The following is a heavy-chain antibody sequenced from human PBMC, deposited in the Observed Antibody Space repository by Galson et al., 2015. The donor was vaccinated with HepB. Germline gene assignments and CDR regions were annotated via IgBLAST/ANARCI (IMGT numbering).Heavy chain of an antibody. V-gene: IGHV7-4-1*02. CDR3: ARDVCSSTSCYGSDY. CDR2: INTNTGNP. D-gene: IGHD2-2*01. J-gene: IGHJ4*02. Sequence: SVKVSCKASGYTFTSYAMNWVRQAPGQGLGWMGWINTNTGNPTYAQGFTGRFVFSLDTSVSTAYLQISSLKAEDTAVYYCARDVCSSTSCYGSDYWGQGTLVTVSS. CDR1: GYTFTSYA.